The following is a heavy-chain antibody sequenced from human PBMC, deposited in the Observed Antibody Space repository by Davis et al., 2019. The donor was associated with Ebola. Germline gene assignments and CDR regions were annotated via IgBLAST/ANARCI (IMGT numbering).Heavy chain of an antibody. D-gene: IGHD2-15*01. CDR1: GFTFKDYG. CDR2: VWYDGDKT. Sequence: GESLKISCAASGFTFKDYGMHWVRQVPGEGLEWLAVVWYDGDKTDYADSVKGRFTISRDNAKNTLYLQMNSLRAEDTTVYYCVKGGSGFSCSGGSCYSYLVYWGQGTLVTVSS. J-gene: IGHJ4*02. CDR3: VKGGSGFSCSGGSCYSYLVY. V-gene: IGHV3-33*03.